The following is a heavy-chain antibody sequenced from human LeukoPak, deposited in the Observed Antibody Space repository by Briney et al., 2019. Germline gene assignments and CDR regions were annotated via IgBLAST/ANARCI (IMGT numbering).Heavy chain of an antibody. CDR1: GYTFTSYY. V-gene: IGHV1-46*01. Sequence: GASVKVSCKASGYTFTSYYMHWVRQAPGQGLEWMGIINPSGGSTSYAQKLQGRVTMTTDTSTSTAYMELRSLRSDDTAVYYCARVTNIGYSSSWLDYWGQGTLVTVSS. D-gene: IGHD6-13*01. J-gene: IGHJ4*02. CDR2: INPSGGST. CDR3: ARVTNIGYSSSWLDY.